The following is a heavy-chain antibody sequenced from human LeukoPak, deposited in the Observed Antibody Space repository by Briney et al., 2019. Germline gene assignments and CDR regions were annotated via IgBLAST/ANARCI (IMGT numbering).Heavy chain of an antibody. CDR3: ASTVRGAPGEPYYYSYYGMDV. J-gene: IGHJ6*04. D-gene: IGHD3-10*01. CDR2: IIPIFGTA. CDR1: GGTFSSYA. Sequence: GASVKVSCKASGGTFSSYAISWVRQAPGQGLEWMGGIIPIFGTANYAQKFQGRVTITADKSTSTAYMELSSLRSEDTAVYYCASTVRGAPGEPYYYSYYGMDVWGKGTTVTVSS. V-gene: IGHV1-69*06.